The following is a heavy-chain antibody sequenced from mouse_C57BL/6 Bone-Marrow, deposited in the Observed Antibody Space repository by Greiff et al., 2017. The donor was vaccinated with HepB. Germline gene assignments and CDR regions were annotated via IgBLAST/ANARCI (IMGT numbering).Heavy chain of an antibody. CDR3: ARSTLRWLRRTVSYAMDY. D-gene: IGHD2-2*01. CDR2: IWWDDDK. J-gene: IGHJ4*01. Sequence: VKLQESGPGILQPSQTLSLTCSFSGFSLSTFGLGVGWIRQPSGKGLEWLAHIWWDDDKYYNPALKSRLTISKDTSKNQGFLKIANVDTADTATYYCARSTLRWLRRTVSYAMDYWGQGTSVTVSS. CDR1: GFSLSTFGLG. V-gene: IGHV8-8*01.